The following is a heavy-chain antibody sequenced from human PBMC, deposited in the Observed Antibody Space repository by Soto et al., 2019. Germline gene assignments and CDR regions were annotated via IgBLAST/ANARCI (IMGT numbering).Heavy chain of an antibody. CDR2: IYYSGST. Sequence: QVQLQESGPGLVKPSQTLSLTCTVSGGSISRGDYYWSWIRQPPGKGLEWIGYIYYSGSTYYNPSLKSRVTFSVDTSKNQFSLKLSSVTAADTAVYYCARCHPVWGASDYWGQGTLVTVSS. CDR3: ARCHPVWGASDY. D-gene: IGHD1-20*01. CDR1: GGSISRGDYY. J-gene: IGHJ4*02. V-gene: IGHV4-30-4*01.